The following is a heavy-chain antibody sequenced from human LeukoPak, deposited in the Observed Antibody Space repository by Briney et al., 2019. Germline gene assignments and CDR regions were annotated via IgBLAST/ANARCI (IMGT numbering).Heavy chain of an antibody. CDR1: GFILSSYE. J-gene: IGHJ4*02. D-gene: IGHD3-9*01. CDR3: AKYKYFHFYYFDY. CDR2: ISTSGSII. Sequence: GGSLRLFCAACGFILSSYEMKRGRQAPGKGVEWGSYISTSGSIIYYADSVKGRFNIYRDNAKNSMYVQMNSLRAEDTALYYCAKYKYFHFYYFDYWGQGTLVTVSS. V-gene: IGHV3-48*03.